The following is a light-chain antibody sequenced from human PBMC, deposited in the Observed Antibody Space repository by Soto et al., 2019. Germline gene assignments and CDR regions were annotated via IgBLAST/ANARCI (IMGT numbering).Light chain of an antibody. Sequence: DRLLTPVPSALFESIGDRVTITCRASQSLGKWLAWYQQKPGKAPNLLIFEASRLQTGAPSRFSGGGFGTEFTLTISSLQHEDSATYYCQQCNGYSVAVGQVSEV. CDR1: QSLGKW. V-gene: IGKV1-5*03. CDR2: EAS. CDR3: QQCNGYSVA. J-gene: IGKJ1*01.